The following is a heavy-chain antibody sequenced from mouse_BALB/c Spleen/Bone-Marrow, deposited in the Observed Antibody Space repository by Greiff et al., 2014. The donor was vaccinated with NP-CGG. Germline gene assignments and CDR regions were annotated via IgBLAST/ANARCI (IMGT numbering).Heavy chain of an antibody. CDR2: ILPGSGST. CDR1: GYTFSSYW. Sequence: VQLQQSGAELMKPGASVKISCKATGYTFSSYWIEWVKQRPGHGLKWIGEILPGSGSTNYNEKFKGKATFTADTSSNTAYMQLSSLTSEDSAVYYCAREDGLWYFDVWGAGTTVTVSS. CDR3: AREDGLWYFDV. J-gene: IGHJ1*01. V-gene: IGHV1-9*01. D-gene: IGHD1-1*01.